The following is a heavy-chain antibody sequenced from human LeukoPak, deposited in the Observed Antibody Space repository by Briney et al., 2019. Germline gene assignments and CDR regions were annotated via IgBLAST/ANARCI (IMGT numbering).Heavy chain of an antibody. CDR2: INPSGGST. V-gene: IGHV1-46*01. CDR3: ARGGTMVRESFDY. J-gene: IGHJ4*02. Sequence: ASVKVSCKASGYTFTSYYMHWVRQAPGQGLEWMGIINPSGGSTSYAQKFQGRVTMTRGTPTGTVYMELSSLRSEDTAVYYCARGGTMVRESFDYWGQGTLVTVSS. D-gene: IGHD3-10*01. CDR1: GYTFTSYY.